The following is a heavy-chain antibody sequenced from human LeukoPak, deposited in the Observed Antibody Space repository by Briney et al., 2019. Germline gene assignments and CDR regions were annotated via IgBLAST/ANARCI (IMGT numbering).Heavy chain of an antibody. CDR2: IYYSGST. J-gene: IGHJ4*02. CDR1: GGSVSSGSYY. Sequence: SETLSLTFSVSGGSVSSGSYYWSWIRQPPGNGMEWIGYIYYSGSTNYNPSLKSRVTISVAPSKNQFSLKLSSVTAADTAVYYCASTYYYDSSGYHPDYWGQGTLVTASS. CDR3: ASTYYYDSSGYHPDY. D-gene: IGHD3-22*01. V-gene: IGHV4-61*01.